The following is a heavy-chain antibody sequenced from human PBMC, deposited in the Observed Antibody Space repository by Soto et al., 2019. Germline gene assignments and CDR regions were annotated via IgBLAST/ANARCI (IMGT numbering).Heavy chain of an antibody. Sequence: QVQLGQSGAEVKEPGSSVNVSCKASGGTFSSYTISWVRQAPGQGFEWMGGITPGFGSGNYAQKFQGRVTITADKSTRTGYMALSSPTSADTALYYCATVTGSYQLGKWFDPWGQGTLVTVSS. J-gene: IGHJ5*02. CDR2: ITPGFGSG. V-gene: IGHV1-69*06. CDR3: ATVTGSYQLGKWFDP. D-gene: IGHD1-26*01. CDR1: GGTFSSYT.